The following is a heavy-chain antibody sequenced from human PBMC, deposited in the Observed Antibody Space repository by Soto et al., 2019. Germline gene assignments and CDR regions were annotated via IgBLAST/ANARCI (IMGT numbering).Heavy chain of an antibody. CDR2: INPNSGGT. J-gene: IGHJ5*02. Sequence: GASVKVSCKACGYTFTCYYLHWVRQAPGQGLEWLGWINPNSGGTNYAQKFQGRATRTRDTSISTAYMELSRLRSDDTVVFYWPRTGYDILTGYYDWEYNWFDPWGQGTLVTVSS. CDR3: PRTGYDILTGYYDWEYNWFDP. CDR1: GYTFTCYY. V-gene: IGHV1-2*01. D-gene: IGHD3-9*01.